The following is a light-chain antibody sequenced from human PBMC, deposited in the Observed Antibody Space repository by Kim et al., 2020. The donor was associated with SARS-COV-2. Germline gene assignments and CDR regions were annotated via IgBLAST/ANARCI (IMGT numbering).Light chain of an antibody. CDR2: AAS. CDR3: QQLHSYPIT. J-gene: IGKJ5*01. CDR1: QGISSY. Sequence: AVGDRVTITCRASQGISSYLAWYQQKPGKAPNLLIYAASTLQSGVPSRFSGSGSGTEFTLTISSLQPEDFATYYCQQLHSYPITFGQGTRLEIK. V-gene: IGKV1-9*01.